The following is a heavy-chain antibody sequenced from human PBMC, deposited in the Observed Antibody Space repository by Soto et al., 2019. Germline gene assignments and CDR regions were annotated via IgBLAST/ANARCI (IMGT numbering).Heavy chain of an antibody. D-gene: IGHD6-19*01. J-gene: IGHJ4*01. V-gene: IGHV3-11*06. CDR1: GFTFSDYY. CDR2: ISMTSRYT. CDR3: AREGIAVAEPSDY. Sequence: QVQLVESGGGLVNPGGSLRLSCAASGFTFSDYYMSWIRQAPGKGLEWISYISMTSRYTSYADSVKGRFTISRDNARNSLYLQMDYLRVDDTAVYYCAREGIAVAEPSDYWGHGTLVTVSS.